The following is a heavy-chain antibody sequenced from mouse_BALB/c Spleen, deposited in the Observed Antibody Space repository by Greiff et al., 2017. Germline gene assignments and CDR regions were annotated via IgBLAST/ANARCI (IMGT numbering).Heavy chain of an antibody. J-gene: IGHJ3*01. D-gene: IGHD2-4*01. V-gene: IGHV1-7*01. CDR1: GYTFTSYW. CDR3: ARDDYDGGFAD. Sequence: VQLQESGAELAKPGASVKMSCKASGYTFTSYWMHWVKQRPGQGLEWIGYINPSTGYTEYNQKFKDKATLTADKSSSTAYMQLSSLTSEDSAVYYCARDDYDGGFADWGQGTLVTVSA. CDR2: INPSTGYT.